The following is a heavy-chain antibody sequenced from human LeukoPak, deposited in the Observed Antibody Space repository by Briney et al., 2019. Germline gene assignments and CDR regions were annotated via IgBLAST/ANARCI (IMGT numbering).Heavy chain of an antibody. CDR1: GGTFSSYA. D-gene: IGHD3-9*01. CDR3: ARGGDYDILTGYYNKPLDY. Sequence: SVKVSCKASGGTFSSYAISWVRQAPGQGLEWMGRIIPILGIANYAQKFQGRVTITADESTSTAYMELSSLRSEDTAVYYCARGGDYDILTGYYNKPLDYWGQGTLVTVSS. J-gene: IGHJ4*02. CDR2: IIPILGIA. V-gene: IGHV1-69*04.